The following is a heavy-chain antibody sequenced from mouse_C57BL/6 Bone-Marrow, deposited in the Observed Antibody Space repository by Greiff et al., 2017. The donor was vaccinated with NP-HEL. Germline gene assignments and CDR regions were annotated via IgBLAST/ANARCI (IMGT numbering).Heavy chain of an antibody. V-gene: IGHV1-82*01. J-gene: IGHJ4*01. Sequence: VKLMESGPELVKPGASVKISCKASGYAFSSSWMNWVKQRPGKGLEWIGRIYPGDGDTNYNGKFKGKATLTADKSSSTAYMQLSSLTSEDSAVYFCARAQATLYAMDYWGQGTSVTVSS. CDR3: ARAQATLYAMDY. CDR2: IYPGDGDT. D-gene: IGHD3-2*02. CDR1: GYAFSSSW.